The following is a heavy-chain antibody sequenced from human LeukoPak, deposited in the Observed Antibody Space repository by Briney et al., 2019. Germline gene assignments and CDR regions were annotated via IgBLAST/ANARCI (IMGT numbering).Heavy chain of an antibody. CDR3: AKESHGITIFGVVIAPPGY. Sequence: PGGSLRLSCAASGFTFSSYAMSWVRQAPGKGLEWVSAISGSGGSTYYADSVKGRLTIPRDNSENTLYLQMNSLRAEDTAVYYCAKESHGITIFGVVIAPPGYWGQGTLVTVSS. J-gene: IGHJ4*02. CDR1: GFTFSSYA. D-gene: IGHD3-3*01. CDR2: ISGSGGST. V-gene: IGHV3-23*01.